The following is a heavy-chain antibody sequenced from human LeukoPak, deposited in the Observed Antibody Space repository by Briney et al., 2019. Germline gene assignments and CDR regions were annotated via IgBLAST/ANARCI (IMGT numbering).Heavy chain of an antibody. J-gene: IGHJ4*02. CDR3: ARGRYYGSGSYYNVRALDY. Sequence: PSETLSLTCAVYGGSFSGYYWSWIRQPPGKGLEWIGEINHSGSTNYNPSLKSRVTISVDTSKNQFSLKLSPVTAADTAVYYCARGRYYGSGSYYNVRALDYWGQGTLVTVSS. CDR2: INHSGST. V-gene: IGHV4-34*01. CDR1: GGSFSGYY. D-gene: IGHD3-10*01.